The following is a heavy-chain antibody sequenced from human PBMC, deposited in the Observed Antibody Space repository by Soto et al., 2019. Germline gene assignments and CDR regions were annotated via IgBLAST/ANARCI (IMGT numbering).Heavy chain of an antibody. V-gene: IGHV3-23*01. Sequence: EVQLLESGGGVVQPGGSLRLSCAASGFIFGDYAMTWVRQAPGRGLEWVSAITSTGSSTYFADSVKGRITISRDNSKNTLSLQMDSLRAEDTAIYYCAKGVEGYVVSSLDYWGQGALVTVSS. D-gene: IGHD5-12*01. CDR1: GFIFGDYA. CDR3: AKGVEGYVVSSLDY. J-gene: IGHJ4*02. CDR2: ITSTGSST.